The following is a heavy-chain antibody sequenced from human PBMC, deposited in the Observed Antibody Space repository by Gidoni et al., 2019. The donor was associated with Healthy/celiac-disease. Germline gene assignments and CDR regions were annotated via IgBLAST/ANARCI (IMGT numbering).Heavy chain of an antibody. CDR1: GLPFSSYA. CDR2: ISYDGSNK. V-gene: IGHV3-30-3*01. CDR3: ARRGGNSRIGGQFDY. J-gene: IGHJ4*02. Sequence: QVQLVESGGGVVQPGRPLRLSCEASGLPFSSYAMHWVRQAPGKGLEWVAVISYDGSNKYYADSVKGRFTISRDNSKNTLYLQMNSLRAEDTAVYYCARRGGNSRIGGQFDYWGQGTLVTVSS. D-gene: IGHD2-21*02.